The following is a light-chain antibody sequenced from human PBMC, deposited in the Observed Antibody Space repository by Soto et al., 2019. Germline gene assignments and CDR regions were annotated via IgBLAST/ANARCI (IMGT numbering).Light chain of an antibody. CDR1: QSVSSSY. Sequence: EIVLTQSPGTLSLSPGERASLSCRASQSVSSSYLAWYQQIPGQAPRLLINDASRRATGIPDRLSGSGSGTDFTFDISRLEPEDFGVYYCQQYGSSPLTFGQGTNVEI. CDR3: QQYGSSPLT. V-gene: IGKV3-20*01. J-gene: IGKJ1*01. CDR2: DAS.